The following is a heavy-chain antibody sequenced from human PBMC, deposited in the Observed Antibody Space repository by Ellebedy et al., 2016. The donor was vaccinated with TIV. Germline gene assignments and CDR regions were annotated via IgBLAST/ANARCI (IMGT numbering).Heavy chain of an antibody. CDR3: AKDQRLVVPAYYYYYGMDV. Sequence: GESLKISXAASGFTFSSYSMNWVRQAPGKGLEWVSSISSSSSYIYYADSVKGRFTISRDNSKNTLYLQMNSLRAEDTAVYYCAKDQRLVVPAYYYYYGMDVWGQGTTVTVSS. J-gene: IGHJ6*02. CDR2: ISSSSSYI. V-gene: IGHV3-21*04. D-gene: IGHD2-2*01. CDR1: GFTFSSYS.